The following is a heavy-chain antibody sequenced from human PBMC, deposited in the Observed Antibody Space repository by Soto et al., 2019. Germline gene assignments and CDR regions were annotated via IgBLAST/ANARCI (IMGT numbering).Heavy chain of an antibody. CDR3: AKTPSPYSSSSWFDP. D-gene: IGHD6-13*01. CDR1: GYTFTSYG. Sequence: QVQLVQSGAEVKKPGASVKVSCKASGYTFTSYGISWVRQAPGQGLEWMGWISAYNGNTNYAQKLQGRVTKTTDTSTSTAYMELRSLRSDDTAVYYCAKTPSPYSSSSWFDPWGQGTLVTVSS. CDR2: ISAYNGNT. V-gene: IGHV1-18*01. J-gene: IGHJ5*02.